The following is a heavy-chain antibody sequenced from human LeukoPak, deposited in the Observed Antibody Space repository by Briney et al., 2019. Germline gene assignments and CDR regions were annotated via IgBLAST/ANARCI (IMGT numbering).Heavy chain of an antibody. CDR3: TTVSSEWATDY. D-gene: IGHD1-26*01. V-gene: IGHV3-15*01. Sequence: KTGGSLSLSCAASGFTFSNAWMSWVRQAPGEAREWGGCMKSKTDGRTTDYAAPVKGRFTILRNYTKNTLYLQMNSMKTENTALYYCTTVSSEWATDYWGRGTLVTVSS. J-gene: IGHJ4*02. CDR2: MKSKTDGRTT. CDR1: GFTFSNAW.